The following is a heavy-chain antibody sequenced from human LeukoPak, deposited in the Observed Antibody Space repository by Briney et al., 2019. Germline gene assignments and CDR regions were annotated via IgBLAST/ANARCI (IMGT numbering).Heavy chain of an antibody. V-gene: IGHV4-34*01. CDR2: INHSGST. Sequence: SETLSLTCAVYGGSFSGYYWSWIRQPPGKGLKRIGEINHSGSTNYNPSLKSRVTISVDTSKNQFSLKLSSVTAADTAMYYCARGRAYYDFWSGYYTAAEVRDYWGQGTLVTVSS. CDR3: ARGRAYYDFWSGYYTAAEVRDY. CDR1: GGSFSGYY. D-gene: IGHD3-3*01. J-gene: IGHJ4*02.